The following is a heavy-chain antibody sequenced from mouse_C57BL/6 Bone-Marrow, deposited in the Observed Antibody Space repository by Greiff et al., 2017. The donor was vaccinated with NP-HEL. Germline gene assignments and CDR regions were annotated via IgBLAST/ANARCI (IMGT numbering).Heavy chain of an antibody. Sequence: QVQLQQPGAELVKPGASVKLSCKASGYTFTSYWMHWVKQRPGQGLEWIGMIHPNSGSTNYNEKFKSKATLTVDKSSSTAYMQLSSLTSEDSAVYYCARNYYGSSYDYLDYWGQGTTRTVSS. CDR3: ARNYYGSSYDYLDY. J-gene: IGHJ2*01. V-gene: IGHV1-64*01. CDR1: GYTFTSYW. CDR2: IHPNSGST. D-gene: IGHD1-1*01.